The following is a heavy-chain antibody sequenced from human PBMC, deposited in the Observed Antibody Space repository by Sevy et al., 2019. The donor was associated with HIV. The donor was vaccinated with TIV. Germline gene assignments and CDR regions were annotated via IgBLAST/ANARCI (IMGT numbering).Heavy chain of an antibody. CDR1: GFTFSNYG. J-gene: IGHJ4*02. CDR2: IWNDGSNK. CDR3: ARGGDFNDRSAKSDFDY. Sequence: GESLKISCAASGFTFSNYGMHWVRQAPGKGVEWVAVIWNDGSNKYYADSVKGRFTISRDNSKNTLYLQMNSLRVEDTAVYFCARGGDFNDRSAKSDFDYWGQGTLVTVSS. D-gene: IGHD3-22*01. V-gene: IGHV3-33*01.